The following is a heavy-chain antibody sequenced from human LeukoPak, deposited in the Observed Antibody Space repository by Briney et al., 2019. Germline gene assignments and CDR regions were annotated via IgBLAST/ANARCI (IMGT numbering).Heavy chain of an antibody. CDR1: GAPLRSHY. D-gene: IGHD6-25*01. J-gene: IGHJ4*02. Sequence: SETLSLTCSVSGAPLRSHYWTWIRQSPGKGLEWIGEIYHSGSTNYNPSLKSRVTISVDKSKNQFSLNLNSVTAADTAVYYCAEGGTGYLDYWGQGTLVTVSS. CDR3: AEGGTGYLDY. CDR2: IYHSGST. V-gene: IGHV4-59*11.